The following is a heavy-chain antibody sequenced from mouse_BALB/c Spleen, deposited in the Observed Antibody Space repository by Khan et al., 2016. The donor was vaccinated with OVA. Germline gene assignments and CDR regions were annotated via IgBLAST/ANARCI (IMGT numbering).Heavy chain of an antibody. J-gene: IGHJ4*01. CDR2: IWSDGST. V-gene: IGHV2-6-1*01. D-gene: IGHD2-10*01. CDR1: GFSLTNYG. Sequence: QVQLQQSGPGLVAPSQSLSITCTISGFSLTNYGVHWVRLPPGKGLEWLVVIWSDGSTTYNSALKSRLSISKDNSESQVFLKMNSLQTDDTAMYYCARQPYYHYYVMDYWGQGTSVTVSS. CDR3: ARQPYYHYYVMDY.